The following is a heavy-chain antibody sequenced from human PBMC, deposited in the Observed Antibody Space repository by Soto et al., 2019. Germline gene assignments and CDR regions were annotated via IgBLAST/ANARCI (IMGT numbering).Heavy chain of an antibody. Sequence: QPGGSLRLSCAASGFTFSSYGMHWVRQAPGKGLEWVAVISYDGSNKYYADSVKGRFTISRDNSKNTLYLQMNSLRAEDTVVYYCAKEEGPEGLRLGELYSKNDYYGMDVWGQGTTVTVSS. V-gene: IGHV3-30*18. CDR1: GFTFSSYG. CDR3: AKEEGPEGLRLGELYSKNDYYGMDV. D-gene: IGHD3-16*01. J-gene: IGHJ6*02. CDR2: ISYDGSNK.